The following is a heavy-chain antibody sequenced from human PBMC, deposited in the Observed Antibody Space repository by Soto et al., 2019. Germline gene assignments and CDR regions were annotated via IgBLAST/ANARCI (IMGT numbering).Heavy chain of an antibody. V-gene: IGHV1-69*12. CDR2: IIPIFGTA. CDR1: GGTFSSYA. D-gene: IGHD1-1*01. CDR3: ASPTRPLYYYCGMDV. Sequence: QVQLVQSGAEVKKPGSSVKVSCKASGGTFSSYAISWVRQAPGQGLEWMGGIIPIFGTANYAQKFQGRVKSTADEATCTAHMVVSSLRSEDTAVYYFASPTRPLYYYCGMDVWGQGTTVTVSS. J-gene: IGHJ6*02.